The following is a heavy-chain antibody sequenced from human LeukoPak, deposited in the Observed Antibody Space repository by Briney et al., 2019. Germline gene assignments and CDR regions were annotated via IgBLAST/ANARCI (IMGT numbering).Heavy chain of an antibody. Sequence: PGGSLRLSCAASGFTFSSYSMNWVRQAPGKGLEWVSYISSSSSTIYYADSVKGRFTISRDNAKNSLYLQMNSLRAEDTAVYYCARDRHGWNYDYWGQGTLVTDSS. CDR3: ARDRHGWNYDY. V-gene: IGHV3-48*01. D-gene: IGHD1-7*01. CDR2: ISSSSSTI. J-gene: IGHJ4*02. CDR1: GFTFSSYS.